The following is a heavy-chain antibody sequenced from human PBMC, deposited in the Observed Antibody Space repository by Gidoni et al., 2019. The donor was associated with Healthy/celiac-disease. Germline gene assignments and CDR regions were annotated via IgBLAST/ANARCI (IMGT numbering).Heavy chain of an antibody. CDR3: AREMRDWFDP. Sequence: QVQLQESGPGLVKPSQTLSLTCTVSGGSISSGSYYWSWIRQPAGKGLEWIGRIYTSGSTNYNPSLKSRVTISVDTSKNQFSLKLSSVTAADTAVYYCAREMRDWFDPWGQGTLVTVSS. V-gene: IGHV4-61*02. CDR2: IYTSGST. CDR1: GGSISSGSYY. J-gene: IGHJ5*02.